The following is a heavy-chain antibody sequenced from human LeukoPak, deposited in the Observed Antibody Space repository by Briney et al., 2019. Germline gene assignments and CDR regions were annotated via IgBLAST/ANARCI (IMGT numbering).Heavy chain of an antibody. V-gene: IGHV6-1*01. J-gene: IGHJ4*02. Sequence: SQTLSLTFAISVESVSSNSAAWNWLRQSPSRGLEWLGRTYYRSKWYNDYAVSVKSRITINPDTSKNQFSLQLNSVTPEDTAVYYCVKEDGSGWNNKFDYWGQGTLVTVSS. D-gene: IGHD6-19*01. CDR1: VESVSSNSAA. CDR2: TYYRSKWYN. CDR3: VKEDGSGWNNKFDY.